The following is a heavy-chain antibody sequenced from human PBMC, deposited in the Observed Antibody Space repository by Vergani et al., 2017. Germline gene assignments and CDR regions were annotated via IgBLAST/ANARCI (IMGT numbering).Heavy chain of an antibody. CDR1: GFTFSACP. CDR3: ARTAASTVRGVIISDAFDV. D-gene: IGHD3-10*01. Sequence: EVQLLQSGGGVIQPGGSVRLSCAASGFTFSACPMTWVRQAPGRGLEWVSSINYRDTYIYYADSMRGRFTISRDNAKNSLYLQMNSLRAEDTAVYYCARTAASTVRGVIISDAFDVWGQGTMVTVSS. V-gene: IGHV3-21*01. CDR2: INYRDTYI. J-gene: IGHJ3*01.